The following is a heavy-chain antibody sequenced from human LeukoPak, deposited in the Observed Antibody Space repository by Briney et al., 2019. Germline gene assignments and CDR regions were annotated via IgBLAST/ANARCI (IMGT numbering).Heavy chain of an antibody. CDR1: GGSFSSSRYY. V-gene: IGHV4-39*07. CDR2: INHSGST. CDR3: ARGRGATIKD. Sequence: MSSETLSLTCTVSGGSFSSSRYYWSWIRQPPGKGLEWIGEINHSGSTNYNPSLKSRVTISVDTSKNQFSLKLSSVTAADTAVYYCARGRGATIKDWGQGTLVTVSS. D-gene: IGHD5-24*01. J-gene: IGHJ4*02.